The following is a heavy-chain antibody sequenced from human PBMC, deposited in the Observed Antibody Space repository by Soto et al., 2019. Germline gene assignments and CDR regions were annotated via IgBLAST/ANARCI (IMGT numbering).Heavy chain of an antibody. V-gene: IGHV4-59*01. CDR2: IYYSGST. CDR3: ARESHYCYGMDV. J-gene: IGHJ6*02. CDR1: GGSISSYY. Sequence: QVQLQESGPGLVKPSETLSLTCTVSGGSISSYYWSWIRQPPGKGLEWIGYIYYSGSTNYNPSLKLRVSISVDTSKNQFALKLSSVTAADTAVYYCARESHYCYGMDVWGQGTTVTVSS.